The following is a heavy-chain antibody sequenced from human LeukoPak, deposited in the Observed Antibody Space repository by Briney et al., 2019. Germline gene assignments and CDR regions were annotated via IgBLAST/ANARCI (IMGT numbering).Heavy chain of an antibody. CDR2: IYSGGST. CDR1: GLTVSSNY. D-gene: IGHD2-2*01. Sequence: GGSLRLSCAASGLTVSSNYISWVRQAPGKGLEWVSVIYSGGSTYYADSVKGRFTISRDNSKNTLYLQMNSLRAEDTAVYYCARVVPAASDYGDLSYFDYWGQGTLVTVSS. V-gene: IGHV3-53*01. J-gene: IGHJ4*02. CDR3: ARVVPAASDYGDLSYFDY.